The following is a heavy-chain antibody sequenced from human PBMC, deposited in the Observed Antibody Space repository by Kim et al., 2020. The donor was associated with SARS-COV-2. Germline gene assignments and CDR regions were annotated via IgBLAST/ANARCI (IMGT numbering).Heavy chain of an antibody. D-gene: IGHD2-15*01. Sequence: GGSLRLSCAASGFSVSVTYMSWVRQAPGRGLEWVSVLYTGGSSYYADSVKGRFIISRDDSENTLYLRMNSLSAEDTAVYFCASVVAEIRDYYYMDVWVKG. CDR1: GFSVSVTY. CDR3: ASVVAEIRDYYYMDV. CDR2: LYTGGSS. V-gene: IGHV3-53*01. J-gene: IGHJ6*03.